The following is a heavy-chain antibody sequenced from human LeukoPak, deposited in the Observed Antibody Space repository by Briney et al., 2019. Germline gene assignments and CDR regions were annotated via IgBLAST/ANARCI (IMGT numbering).Heavy chain of an antibody. CDR3: ARNTYYDSSGYDY. CDR1: GFTFSSYA. CDR2: ISGSGGST. J-gene: IGHJ4*02. Sequence: GGSLRLSCAASGFTFSSYAMSWVRQAPGKGLEWVSAISGSGGSTYYGDSVKGRFTISRDNAKNSLYLQMNSLRAEDTAVYYCARNTYYDSSGYDYWGQGTLVTVSS. V-gene: IGHV3-23*01. D-gene: IGHD3-22*01.